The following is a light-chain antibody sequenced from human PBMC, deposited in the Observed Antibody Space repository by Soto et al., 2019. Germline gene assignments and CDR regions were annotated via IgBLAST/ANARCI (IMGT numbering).Light chain of an antibody. J-gene: IGLJ1*01. V-gene: IGLV2-11*01. Sequence: QSVLTQPRSVSGSPGQSVTISCTGTSSDVGGYDFVSWYQHHPGKAPKLMIYDVSKRPSGVPDRFSGSKSGNTASLTLSGLQAEDEADYYCCSYAGSYTWVFGTGTKLTVL. CDR3: CSYAGSYTWV. CDR1: SSDVGGYDF. CDR2: DVS.